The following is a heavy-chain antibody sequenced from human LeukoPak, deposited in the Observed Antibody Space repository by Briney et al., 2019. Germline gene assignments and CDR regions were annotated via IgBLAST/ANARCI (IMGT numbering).Heavy chain of an antibody. CDR3: AKDGRDYGDYYRTRVFHDY. CDR2: ISGSGCST. D-gene: IGHD4-17*01. V-gene: IGHV3-23*01. J-gene: IGHJ4*02. CDR1: GFTFSSYA. Sequence: PGGSLRLSCAASGFTFSSYAMCWVRQAPAKGLERVSAISGSGCSTYNADSVKGRYTIFRDNTENSLYLQMNRMRAENTAVYYCAKDGRDYGDYYRTRVFHDYWGQGTLVTVSS.